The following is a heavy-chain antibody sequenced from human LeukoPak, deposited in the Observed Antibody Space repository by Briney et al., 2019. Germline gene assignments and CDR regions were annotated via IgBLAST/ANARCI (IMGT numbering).Heavy chain of an antibody. CDR1: GYTFTSYY. Sequence: SVKVSCKASGYTFTSYYMHWVRQAPGQGLEWMGGIIPIFGTANYAQKFQGRVTITADESTSTAYMELSSLRSEDTAVYYCARVDGGNSVANYWGQGTLVTVSS. J-gene: IGHJ4*02. V-gene: IGHV1-69*13. CDR3: ARVDGGNSVANY. D-gene: IGHD4-23*01. CDR2: IIPIFGTA.